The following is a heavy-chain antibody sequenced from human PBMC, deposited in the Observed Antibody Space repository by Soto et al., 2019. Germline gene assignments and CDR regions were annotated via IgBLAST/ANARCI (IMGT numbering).Heavy chain of an antibody. CDR1: GFTVSSNY. Sequence: GGSLRLSCAASGFTVSSNYMSWVRQAPGKGLEWVSVIYSGGSTYYADSVKGRFTISRDNSKDTLYLQMNSLRAEDTAVYYCARRYSSSWYGGPFDYWGQGTLVTVSS. D-gene: IGHD6-13*01. V-gene: IGHV3-53*01. CDR3: ARRYSSSWYGGPFDY. J-gene: IGHJ4*02. CDR2: IYSGGST.